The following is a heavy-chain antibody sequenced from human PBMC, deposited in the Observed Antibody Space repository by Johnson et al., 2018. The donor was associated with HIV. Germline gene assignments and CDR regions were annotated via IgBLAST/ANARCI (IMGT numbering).Heavy chain of an antibody. CDR1: GFTFSSFW. CDR3: GRELLDAFDI. Sequence: VQLVESGGGVVRPGGSLRLSCAASGFTFSSFWMSWVRQAPGKGLEWVANINQHGSETYYVDSVKGRFTISRDNAKNSLYVQMNSLRAEDTAVYYCGRELLDAFDIWGQGTMVTVSS. CDR2: INQHGSET. D-gene: IGHD2-15*01. J-gene: IGHJ3*02. V-gene: IGHV3-7*01.